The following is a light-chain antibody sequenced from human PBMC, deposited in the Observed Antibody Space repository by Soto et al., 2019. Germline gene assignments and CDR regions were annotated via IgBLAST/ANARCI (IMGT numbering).Light chain of an antibody. V-gene: IGKV1-39*01. CDR3: QQSYSTPRT. CDR2: AAS. CDR1: QSISNY. Sequence: DIQMTQSPSSLSASXXDRVXITCPASQSISNYLNWYQQKPGKAPKXXIYAASTLQSGVPSRSSGSGSGTDFTLTISSLQAEDFAIYVCQQSYSTPRTFGQGTKVDI. J-gene: IGKJ1*01.